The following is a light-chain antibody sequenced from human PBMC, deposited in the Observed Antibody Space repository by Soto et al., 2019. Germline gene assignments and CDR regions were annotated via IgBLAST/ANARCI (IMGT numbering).Light chain of an antibody. V-gene: IGLV1-47*01. Sequence: QSVLTQPPSASGTPGQRVTISCSGSSSNIGSNYVYWYQQFPGSAPKPLIYRNDQRPSGVPDRFSGSKSGTSASLAISGPRSEDEADYYCAAWDDSLSAVVFGGGTQLTVL. J-gene: IGLJ2*01. CDR1: SSNIGSNY. CDR3: AAWDDSLSAVV. CDR2: RND.